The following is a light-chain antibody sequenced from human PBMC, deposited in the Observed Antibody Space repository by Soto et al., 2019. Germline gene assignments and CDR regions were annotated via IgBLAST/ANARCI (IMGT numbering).Light chain of an antibody. CDR1: SSNIGSNY. CDR2: SNN. Sequence: QSVLTQPPSASGTPGQRVTISCSGSSSNIGSNYVYWYQQLPGTAPKLLIYSNNQRPSGVPDRFSGSKSGNSAPLAISGLRSEDEADYYCAAWDDSLSGHYVFGTGTKVTVL. V-gene: IGLV1-47*02. J-gene: IGLJ1*01. CDR3: AAWDDSLSGHYV.